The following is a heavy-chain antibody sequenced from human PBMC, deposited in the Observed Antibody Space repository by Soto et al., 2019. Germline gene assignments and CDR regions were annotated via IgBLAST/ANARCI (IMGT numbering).Heavy chain of an antibody. D-gene: IGHD6-19*01. CDR1: GFTFSSYG. Sequence: APVKGSFKASGFTFSSYGISWGGQAPGQGVEWMGWISAYNGNTNYAQKLQGRVTMTTDTSTSTAYMELRSLRSDDTAVYYCARDRENSSGWSLYDAFDIWGQGTMVTVSS. V-gene: IGHV1-18*01. CDR3: ARDRENSSGWSLYDAFDI. J-gene: IGHJ3*02. CDR2: ISAYNGNT.